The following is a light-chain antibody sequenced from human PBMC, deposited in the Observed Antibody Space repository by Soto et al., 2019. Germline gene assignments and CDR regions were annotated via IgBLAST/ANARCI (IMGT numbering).Light chain of an antibody. CDR3: QQYKNYPLT. J-gene: IGKJ4*01. Sequence: DLQMTQSPSSLSASAGDRVTITCRASQDINNYLVWFQQKPGEAPKPLIYAASTLRSGIPSRFSGSGSGTDFTLTISSLQPEDFATYYCQQYKNYPLTFGGGTKVEIK. CDR1: QDINNY. CDR2: AAS. V-gene: IGKV1-16*01.